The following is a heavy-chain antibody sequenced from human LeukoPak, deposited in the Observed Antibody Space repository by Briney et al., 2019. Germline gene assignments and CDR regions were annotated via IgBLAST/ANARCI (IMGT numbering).Heavy chain of an antibody. V-gene: IGHV3-74*01. Sequence: GGSLRLSCAASGFTFSSYWMSWVRQAPGKGLVWVSRINSDGSSTSYADSVKGRFTISRDNAKNSLYLQMNSLRAEDTAVYYCARAFDIVVVPAATDFDYWGQGTLVTVSS. CDR2: INSDGSST. J-gene: IGHJ4*02. CDR1: GFTFSSYW. CDR3: ARAFDIVVVPAATDFDY. D-gene: IGHD2-2*01.